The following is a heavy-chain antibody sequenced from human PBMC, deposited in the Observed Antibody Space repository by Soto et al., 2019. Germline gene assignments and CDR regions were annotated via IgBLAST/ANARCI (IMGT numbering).Heavy chain of an antibody. D-gene: IGHD4-17*01. CDR3: ARLDLTVTTIDY. CDR1: GGSISSSSYY. V-gene: IGHV4-39*01. CDR2: IYYSGST. J-gene: IGHJ4*02. Sequence: PSETLSLTCTVSGGSISSSSYYWGWIRQPPGKGLEWIGSIYYSGSTYYNPSLKSRVTISVDTSKNQFSLKLSSVTAADTAVYYCARLDLTVTTIDYWGQGTLVTVS.